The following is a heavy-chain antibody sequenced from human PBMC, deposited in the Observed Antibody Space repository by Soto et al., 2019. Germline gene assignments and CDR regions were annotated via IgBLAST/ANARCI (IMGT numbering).Heavy chain of an antibody. V-gene: IGHV4-39*01. CDR3: ARHLSESGYDLNY. J-gene: IGHJ4*02. CDR2: IYFSGST. CDR1: GAYITSDSYY. Sequence: ETLSLTCTVSGAYITSDSYYWAWIRQPPGKGLEWIGSIYFSGSTYYNSALKSRLAISIDMSKNQFSLNLSSVTDADTAVYYCARHLSESGYDLNYWGQGTPVTVSS. D-gene: IGHD5-12*01.